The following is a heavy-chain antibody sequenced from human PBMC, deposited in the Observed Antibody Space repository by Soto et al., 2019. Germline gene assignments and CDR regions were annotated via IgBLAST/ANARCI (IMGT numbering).Heavy chain of an antibody. J-gene: IGHJ4*02. V-gene: IGHV1-69*18. CDR2: IIPVFRTS. CDR3: AKDGSWDGGGGES. CDR1: GVTFSSYA. Sequence: QVQLVQSGAELKKPGSSVKVSCSASGVTFSSYAFTWVRQAPGQGLEWMGNIIPVFRTSNYEQGFQGRLTISADESTNPIYMELSSLRSEDTAVYFCAKDGSWDGGGGESWGQGTLVIVSS. D-gene: IGHD3-16*01.